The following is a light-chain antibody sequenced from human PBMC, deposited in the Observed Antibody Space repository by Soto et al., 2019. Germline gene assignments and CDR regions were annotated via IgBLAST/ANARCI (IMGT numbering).Light chain of an antibody. CDR3: HQYNYWRT. V-gene: IGKV3-15*01. CDR2: GAS. J-gene: IGKJ1*01. Sequence: EIVMTHSPATLSVSPGDTATLSCRASQSVGSNLAWYQQRPGQAPRLLIYGASTRATGIPARFSGSGSGTEFTLTISSLQFEDFAVYYCHQYNYWRTFGQGTKVDIK. CDR1: QSVGSN.